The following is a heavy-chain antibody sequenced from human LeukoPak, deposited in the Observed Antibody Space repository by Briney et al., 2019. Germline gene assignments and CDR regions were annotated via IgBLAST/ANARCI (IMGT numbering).Heavy chain of an antibody. V-gene: IGHV3-23*01. CDR2: ISGSGGST. CDR3: ASYDFWSGFGYY. J-gene: IGHJ4*02. D-gene: IGHD3-3*01. Sequence: GGSLRLSCAASGFTFSSYAMSWVRQAPGKGLEWVSAISGSGGSTYYADSVKGRFTIPRDNSKNTLYLQMNSLRAEDTAVYYCASYDFWSGFGYYWGQGTLVTVSS. CDR1: GFTFSSYA.